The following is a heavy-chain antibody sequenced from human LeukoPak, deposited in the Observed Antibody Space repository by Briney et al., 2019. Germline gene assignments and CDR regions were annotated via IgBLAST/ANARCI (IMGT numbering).Heavy chain of an antibody. J-gene: IGHJ4*02. CDR2: IKQDGSEK. CDR3: ARGEYSSSPAYYLDY. CDR1: GFTFSSYW. D-gene: IGHD6-6*01. V-gene: IGHV3-7*01. Sequence: GGSLRLSCAASGFTFSSYWMSWVRQAPGKGLEGVANIKQDGSEKYYVDSVKGRFTISRDNAKNSLYLQMNSLRAEDTAVYYCARGEYSSSPAYYLDYWGQGTLVTVSS.